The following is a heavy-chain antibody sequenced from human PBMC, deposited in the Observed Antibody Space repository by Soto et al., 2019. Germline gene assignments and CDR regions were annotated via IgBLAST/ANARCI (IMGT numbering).Heavy chain of an antibody. D-gene: IGHD6-6*01. Sequence: SETLSLTCTVSGGSISSYYWSWIRQPPGKGLEWIGYIYYSGSTNYNPSLKSRVTISVDTSKNQFSLKLSSVTAADTAVYYCARGPRYSSSSRGATDYWGQATLVTVSS. J-gene: IGHJ4*02. CDR1: GGSISSYY. CDR2: IYYSGST. CDR3: ARGPRYSSSSRGATDY. V-gene: IGHV4-59*01.